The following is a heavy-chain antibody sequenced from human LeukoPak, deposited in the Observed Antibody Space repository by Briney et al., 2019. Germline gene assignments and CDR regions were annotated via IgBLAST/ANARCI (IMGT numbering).Heavy chain of an antibody. Sequence: PGGSLRLSXAASGFTVSSNYMGWVRQAPGKGLEWLSVIYSGGSTYYADSVKGRFTISRDNSKNTLYLQMNSLRAEDTAVYYCARSPYYYDSSGYPGDWGQGTLVTVSS. CDR3: ARSPYYYDSSGYPGD. D-gene: IGHD3-22*01. J-gene: IGHJ4*02. V-gene: IGHV3-53*01. CDR1: GFTVSSNY. CDR2: IYSGGST.